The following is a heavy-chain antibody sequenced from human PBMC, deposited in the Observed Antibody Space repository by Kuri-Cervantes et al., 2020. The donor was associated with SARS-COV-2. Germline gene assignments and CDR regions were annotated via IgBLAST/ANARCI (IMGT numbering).Heavy chain of an antibody. V-gene: IGHV4-34*01. J-gene: IGHJ4*02. CDR3: ARGYSLIDY. CDR1: GGSFSGYY. D-gene: IGHD5-18*01. Sequence: SETLSLTCAVYGGSFSGYYWSWIRQPPGKGLEWSGEINHSGSTNYNQSLKSRVTISVDTSKNQFYLKLSSVTAADTAVYYCARGYSLIDYWGQGTLVTVSS. CDR2: INHSGST.